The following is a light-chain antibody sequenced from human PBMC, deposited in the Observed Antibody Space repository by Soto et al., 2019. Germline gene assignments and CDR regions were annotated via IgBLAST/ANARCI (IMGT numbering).Light chain of an antibody. J-gene: IGLJ2*01. CDR2: QDS. V-gene: IGLV3-1*01. Sequence: SYELTQPPSVSVSPGQTASITCSGDKLGDKYACWYQQKPGQSPVLVIYQDSKRPSGIPERFSGSNSGNTATLTISGTQAMDEADYYCQACDSSTVVFGAATKLTVL. CDR1: KLGDKY. CDR3: QACDSSTVV.